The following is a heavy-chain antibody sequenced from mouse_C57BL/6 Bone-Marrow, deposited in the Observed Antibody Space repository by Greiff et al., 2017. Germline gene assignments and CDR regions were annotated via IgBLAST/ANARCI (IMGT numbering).Heavy chain of an antibody. Sequence: EVHLVESGPGLVKPSQSLSLTCSVTGYSITSGYYWNWIRQFPGNKLEWMGYISYDGSNNYNPSLKNRISITRDTSKNQFFLKLNSVTTEDTATYYCARGGVGRDYFDYWGQGTTLTVSS. CDR3: ARGGVGRDYFDY. CDR2: ISYDGSN. CDR1: GYSITSGYY. V-gene: IGHV3-6*01. D-gene: IGHD4-1*01. J-gene: IGHJ2*01.